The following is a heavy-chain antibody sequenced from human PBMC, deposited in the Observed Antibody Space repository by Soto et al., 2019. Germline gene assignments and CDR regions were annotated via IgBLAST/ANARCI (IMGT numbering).Heavy chain of an antibody. Sequence: ASVKVSCKSSGYNFSDSYLHWVRQAPGQGLEWMGWINPKNDIGGTNYAQNFRGRVTMTRDTSITTAYMELRNLRSDDTAVYYCARNPSGSSFDYWGQGTLVTVS. V-gene: IGHV1-2*02. CDR1: GYNFSDSY. CDR2: INPKNDIGGT. J-gene: IGHJ4*02. D-gene: IGHD1-26*01. CDR3: ARNPSGSSFDY.